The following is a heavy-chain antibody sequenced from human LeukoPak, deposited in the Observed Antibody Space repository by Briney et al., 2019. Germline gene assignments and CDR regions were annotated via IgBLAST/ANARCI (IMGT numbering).Heavy chain of an antibody. Sequence: GESLKISCKGSGYIFTSYWIGWVRQLPGKGLEWMGIMYPGDSDTRYSPSFQGQVTISADKTISTPYLQWSSLKASDTAMYYCARSGDRIDYWGQGTLVTVSS. CDR3: ARSGDRIDY. CDR1: GYIFTSYW. J-gene: IGHJ4*02. V-gene: IGHV5-51*01. CDR2: MYPGDSDT. D-gene: IGHD4-17*01.